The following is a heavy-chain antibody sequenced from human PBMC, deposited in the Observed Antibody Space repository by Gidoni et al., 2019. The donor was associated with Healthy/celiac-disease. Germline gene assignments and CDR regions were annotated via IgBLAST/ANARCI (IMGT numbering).Heavy chain of an antibody. V-gene: IGHV3-30-3*01. CDR2: ISHDGSNK. CDR3: ARERPLVYYFDY. D-gene: IGHD2-2*01. Sequence: QVQLVESGGGVVQPGRSLRHSCAASGFTFSSYAMHWVRQAPGKGLEWVAVISHDGSNKYYADSVKGRFTISRDNSKNTLYLQMNSLRAEDTAVYYCARERPLVYYFDYWGQGTLVTVSS. J-gene: IGHJ4*02. CDR1: GFTFSSYA.